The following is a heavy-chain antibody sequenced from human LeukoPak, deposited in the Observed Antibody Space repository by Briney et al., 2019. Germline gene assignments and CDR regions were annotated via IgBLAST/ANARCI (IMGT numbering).Heavy chain of an antibody. Sequence: SETLSLTCAVYGGSFSGYYWSWIRQPPGKGLEWIGSIYYNGSTYYNPSLKSRVTISVDTSKNQFSLKLSSVTAADTAVYYCARHLLDEWLAPQGYGMDVWGQGTTVTVSS. CDR3: ARHLLDEWLAPQGYGMDV. CDR2: IYYNGST. V-gene: IGHV4-34*01. CDR1: GGSFSGYY. J-gene: IGHJ6*02. D-gene: IGHD6-19*01.